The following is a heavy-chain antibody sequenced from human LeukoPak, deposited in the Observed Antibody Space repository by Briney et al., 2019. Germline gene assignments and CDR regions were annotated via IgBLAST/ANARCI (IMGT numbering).Heavy chain of an antibody. Sequence: TSETLSLTCAVSGGSISSGGYSWSWIRQPPGKGLEWIGYIYYSGSTNYNPSLKSRVTISVDTSKNQFSLKLSSVTAADTAVYYCARGGQWLGNWFDPWGQGTLVTVSS. CDR2: IYYSGST. V-gene: IGHV4-61*08. D-gene: IGHD6-19*01. CDR1: GGSISSGGYS. CDR3: ARGGQWLGNWFDP. J-gene: IGHJ5*02.